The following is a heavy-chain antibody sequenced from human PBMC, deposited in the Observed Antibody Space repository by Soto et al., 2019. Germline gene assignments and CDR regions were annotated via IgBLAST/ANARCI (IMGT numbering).Heavy chain of an antibody. Sequence: GGSLRLSCEASGFLFSSYAMNWVRQAPGKGLEWVSSISSHGDTTYYAESVRGRFTISRDNSKNTLFLQMNSLRAEDTAVYYCARPLWFGELLEMNAFDIWGQGTMVTVSS. J-gene: IGHJ3*02. CDR2: ISSHGDTT. CDR3: ARPLWFGELLEMNAFDI. CDR1: GFLFSSYA. D-gene: IGHD3-10*01. V-gene: IGHV3-23*01.